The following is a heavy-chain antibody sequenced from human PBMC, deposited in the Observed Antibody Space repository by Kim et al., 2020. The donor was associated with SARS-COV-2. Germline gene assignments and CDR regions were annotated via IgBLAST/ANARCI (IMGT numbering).Heavy chain of an antibody. Sequence: WGSLRLSCAASGFTFSSYSMNWVRQAPGKGLEWVSYISSSSSTIYYADSVKGRFTISRDNAKNSLYLQMNSLRDEDTAVYYCSRDLDYDFWSGYAKTFDYWGQGTLVTVS. CDR2: ISSSSSTI. D-gene: IGHD3-3*01. V-gene: IGHV3-48*02. CDR1: GFTFSSYS. J-gene: IGHJ4*02. CDR3: SRDLDYDFWSGYAKTFDY.